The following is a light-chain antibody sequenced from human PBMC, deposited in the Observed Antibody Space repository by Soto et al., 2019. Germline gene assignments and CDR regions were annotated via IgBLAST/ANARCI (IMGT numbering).Light chain of an antibody. CDR1: QSISSW. J-gene: IGKJ4*02. CDR2: KAS. CDR3: QQYNSYPLT. Sequence: DIQMTQSPSTLSASVGDRVTITCRASQSISSWLACYQQKPGKAPNLLIYKASSLESGVPSRFSGSGSGTEFTLTISSLPPDYFATYNSQQYNSYPLTCGGGTKAEIK. V-gene: IGKV1-5*03.